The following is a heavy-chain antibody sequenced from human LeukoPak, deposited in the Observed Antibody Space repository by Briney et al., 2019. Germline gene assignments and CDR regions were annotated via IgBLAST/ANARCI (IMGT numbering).Heavy chain of an antibody. D-gene: IGHD2-21*02. J-gene: IGHJ6*03. CDR1: GFTFSSYS. V-gene: IGHV3-21*04. Sequence: GGSLRLSCAASGFTFSSYSMNWVRQAPGKGLEWVSSISSSSSYIYYADSVKGRFTISRDNAKNSLYLQMNSLRAEDTAVYYCARSEKAYCGGVCDNYHMDVWGKGTTVTVSS. CDR2: ISSSSSYI. CDR3: ARSEKAYCGGVCDNYHMDV.